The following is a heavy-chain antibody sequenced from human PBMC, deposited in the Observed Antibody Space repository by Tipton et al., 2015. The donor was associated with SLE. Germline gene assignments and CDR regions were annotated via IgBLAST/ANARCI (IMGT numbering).Heavy chain of an antibody. J-gene: IGHJ6*03. V-gene: IGHV4-34*01. D-gene: IGHD6-6*01. CDR2: INYSGST. CDR3: ARSRFRRQLVGGTVYYYYMDV. Sequence: TLSLTCAVYGGPFTGNYSNWIRQPPGQGLDWIGEINYSGSTNYNPSLKSRVTISVDMSKNQFSLKLTSVTAADTAIYYCARSRFRRQLVGGTVYYYYMDVWGTGTTVTVSS. CDR1: GGPFTGNY.